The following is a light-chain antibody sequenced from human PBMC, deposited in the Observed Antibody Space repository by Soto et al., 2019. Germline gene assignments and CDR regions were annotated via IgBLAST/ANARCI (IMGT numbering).Light chain of an antibody. J-gene: IGKJ4*01. Sequence: EIVLTQSPGTLSLSPGERETLSCRASQRVRSRSLAWYQQKPGQAPRVLIYGASTRATGIPDRFSGSWSVKDATLTISKTEPEDFAMYYCQQYGSSPLTFGGGTKVEIK. CDR2: GAS. V-gene: IGKV3-20*01. CDR1: QRVRSRS. CDR3: QQYGSSPLT.